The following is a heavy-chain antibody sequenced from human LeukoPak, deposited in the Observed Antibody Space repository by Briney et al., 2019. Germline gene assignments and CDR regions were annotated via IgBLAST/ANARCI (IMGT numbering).Heavy chain of an antibody. J-gene: IGHJ4*02. CDR3: ATNAGVIGTRPHQRYYFDY. CDR1: GFTFNSSW. CDR2: INQDGTEK. Sequence: GGSLRLSCAASGFTFNSSWMSWVRQAPGKGLEWVANINQDGTEKYFVASVKGRFTISRDNAKNSLYVQMNSLRAEDTAVYYCATNAGVIGTRPHQRYYFDYWGQGALVTVSS. D-gene: IGHD6-6*01. V-gene: IGHV3-7*01.